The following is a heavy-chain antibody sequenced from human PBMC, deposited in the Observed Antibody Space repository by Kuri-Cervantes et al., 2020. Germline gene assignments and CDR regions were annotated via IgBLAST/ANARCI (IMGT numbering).Heavy chain of an antibody. CDR2: INHSGSI. CDR3: ASETTVTTLRMRAIDY. V-gene: IGHV4-34*01. CDR1: GGSFSGYY. D-gene: IGHD4-17*01. Sequence: GSLRLSCAVYGGSFSGYYWSWIRQPPGKGLEWIGEINHSGSINYNPSLKSRVTISVDKSKNQFSLKLSSVTAADTAVYYCASETTVTTLRMRAIDYWGQGILVTVSS. J-gene: IGHJ4*02.